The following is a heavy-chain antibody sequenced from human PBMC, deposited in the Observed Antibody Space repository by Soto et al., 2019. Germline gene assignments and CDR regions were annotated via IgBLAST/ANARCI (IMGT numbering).Heavy chain of an antibody. J-gene: IGHJ4*02. CDR2: INHSGST. D-gene: IGHD4-17*01. V-gene: IGHV4-34*01. Sequence: SETLSLTCAVYGGSFSGYYGSWIRQPPGKGLEWIGEINHSGSTNYNPSLKSRVTISVDTSKNQFSLKLSSVTAADTAVYYCARSTHDYGDYGEFDYWGQGTLVTVSS. CDR1: GGSFSGYY. CDR3: ARSTHDYGDYGEFDY.